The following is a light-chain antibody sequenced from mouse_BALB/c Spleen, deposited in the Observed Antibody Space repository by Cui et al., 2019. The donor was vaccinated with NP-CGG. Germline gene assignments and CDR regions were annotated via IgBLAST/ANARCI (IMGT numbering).Light chain of an antibody. J-gene: IGLJ1*01. CDR2: GTN. Sequence: QALVTQASSPTISPGETVTLTCRSSTGAVTTSNYANWVQEKPDHLFTGLIGGTNNRPPGVPARFSGSLIGDKAALTVTGAQTEDEAIYFCALWYSNHWVFGGGTKLTVL. CDR3: ALWYSNHWV. V-gene: IGLV1*01. CDR1: TGAVTTSNY.